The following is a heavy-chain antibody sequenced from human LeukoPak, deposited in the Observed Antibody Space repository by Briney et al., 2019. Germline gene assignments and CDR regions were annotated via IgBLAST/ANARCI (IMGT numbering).Heavy chain of an antibody. CDR2: IYPGDSDT. V-gene: IGHV5-51*01. CDR1: GYSFTNYW. Sequence: GESLTISCKGSGYSFTNYWIVWVRQMPGRGLEWMGIIYPGDSDTRYSPSFQGQVTISADKSISTAYLQWSSLKASDTAMYYCARSPRSDYFDYWGQGALVTVSS. D-gene: IGHD6-6*01. CDR3: ARSPRSDYFDY. J-gene: IGHJ4*02.